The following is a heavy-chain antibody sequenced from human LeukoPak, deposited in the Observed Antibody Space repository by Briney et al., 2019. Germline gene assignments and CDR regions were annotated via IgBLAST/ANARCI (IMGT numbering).Heavy chain of an antibody. CDR2: ITSTSASI. Sequence: GGSLRLSCAASGFTFSIYSMDWVRQAPAKGLEWVSSITSTSASIYYADSVKGRFSISRDDAKNSLYLQMNSLRAEDTAVYFCARVGGDSSDWCTIIDYWGQGTLVTVSS. CDR3: ARVGGDSSDWCTIIDY. V-gene: IGHV3-21*01. D-gene: IGHD6-19*01. J-gene: IGHJ4*02. CDR1: GFTFSIYS.